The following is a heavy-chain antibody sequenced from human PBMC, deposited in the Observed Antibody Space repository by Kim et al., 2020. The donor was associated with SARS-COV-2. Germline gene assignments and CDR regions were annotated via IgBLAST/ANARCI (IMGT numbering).Heavy chain of an antibody. CDR2: VYYSGST. CDR3: ARHGGTFGAIKGDAYQYY. Sequence: SETLSLTCTVSGGSINKYYWSWIRQPQGKGLEWIGNVYYSGSTNYSSSPKSRVSMSVDPSKSQLPLSLTFVTAAATDAYDCARHGGTFGAIKGDAYQYY. J-gene: IGHJ6*03. D-gene: IGHD3-3*01. V-gene: IGHV4-59*08. CDR1: GGSINKYY.